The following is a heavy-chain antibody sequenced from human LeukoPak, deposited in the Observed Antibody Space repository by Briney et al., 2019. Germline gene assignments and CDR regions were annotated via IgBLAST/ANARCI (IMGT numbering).Heavy chain of an antibody. V-gene: IGHV4-59*01. Sequence: SETLSLTCTVSGDSISGYYWSWIRQPPGKRLEWIGYVYSSEIINYNPSLKSRVTLSLDTSGNQFSLKLTSVTAADTAVYYCARCDSVTALDYWGQGTLVTVSS. CDR2: VYSSEII. CDR3: ARCDSVTALDY. D-gene: IGHD4-17*01. CDR1: GDSISGYY. J-gene: IGHJ4*02.